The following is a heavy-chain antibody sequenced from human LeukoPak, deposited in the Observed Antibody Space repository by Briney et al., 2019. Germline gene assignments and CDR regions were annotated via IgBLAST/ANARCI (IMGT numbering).Heavy chain of an antibody. D-gene: IGHD2-2*01. CDR2: IYYSGST. CDR1: GGSISSSSYY. Sequence: SETLPLTCTVSGGSISSSSYYWGWIRQPPGKGLEWIGSIYYSGSTYYNPSLKSRVTISVDTSKNQFSLKLSSVTAADTAVYYCARVVPAATHFDYWGQGTLVTVSS. CDR3: ARVVPAATHFDY. V-gene: IGHV4-39*01. J-gene: IGHJ4*02.